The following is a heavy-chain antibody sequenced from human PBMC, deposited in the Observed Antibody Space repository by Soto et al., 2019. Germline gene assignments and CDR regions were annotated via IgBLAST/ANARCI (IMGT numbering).Heavy chain of an antibody. CDR2: IYYTGST. CDR3: AKYRRTAAEGFTLDY. J-gene: IGHJ4*02. Sequence: PSETVSLTSTVSGDSINNYYWSWIRQPPGKRLEWIGYIYYTGSTTYNPPLESRVTMSVDTSKNQFFLKLSSVNAADTAVYYCAKYRRTAAEGFTLDYWGRGTLVTVSS. CDR1: GDSINNYY. D-gene: IGHD6-13*01. V-gene: IGHV4-59*01.